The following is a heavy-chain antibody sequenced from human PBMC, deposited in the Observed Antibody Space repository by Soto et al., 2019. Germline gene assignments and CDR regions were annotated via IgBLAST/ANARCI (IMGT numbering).Heavy chain of an antibody. J-gene: IGHJ4*02. CDR3: VRDSQWAFDY. Sequence: EVQLVESGGGLVQPGGSLRLSCVVSGFTFTSYTMSWVRQTPGKGLEWYSYISNKDNIISYPPSVKCRFTISSDDAEHPLSLLRNSLTAEYTSVYYCVRDSQWAFDYWGQGTLVTVSS. V-gene: IGHV3-48*01. D-gene: IGHD1-26*01. CDR1: GFTFTSYT. CDR2: ISNKDNII.